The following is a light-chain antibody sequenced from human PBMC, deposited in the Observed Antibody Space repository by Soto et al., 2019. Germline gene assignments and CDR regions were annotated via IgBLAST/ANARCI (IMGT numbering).Light chain of an antibody. J-gene: IGKJ5*01. V-gene: IGKV2-28*01. CDR2: LGY. CDR3: MQGTHWPIT. CDR1: QSLLHSTGYNF. Sequence: DIVMTQSPLSLPVTPGESASISCRSSQSLLHSTGYNFLDWCLQKPGQSPQLLIYLGYNRASGVPDRFSGSGSGTNFTLKISRVEVEDVGVYYCMQGTHWPITFGQGTRLEIK.